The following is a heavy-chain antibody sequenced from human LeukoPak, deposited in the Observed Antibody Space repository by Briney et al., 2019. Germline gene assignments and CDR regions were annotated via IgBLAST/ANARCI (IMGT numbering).Heavy chain of an antibody. V-gene: IGHV3-49*03. CDR1: GFTFGDYA. CDR3: TRAVGGSPPRYFDY. D-gene: IGHD1-26*01. Sequence: GGSLRLSCTASGFTFGDYALSWFRQAPGKGLEWVGFIRSKAYGGTTEYAASVKGRFTISRDDSKSIAYLQMNSLKTEDTAVYYCTRAVGGSPPRYFDYWGQGTLVTVSS. J-gene: IGHJ4*02. CDR2: IRSKAYGGTT.